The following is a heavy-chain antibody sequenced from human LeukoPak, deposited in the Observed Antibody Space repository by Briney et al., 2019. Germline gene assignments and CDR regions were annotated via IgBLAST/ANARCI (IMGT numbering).Heavy chain of an antibody. D-gene: IGHD2-15*01. Sequence: GESLKISCKGSGYEFTKYWVAWVRQMPGKGLEWMGMIYPIDSDVRYSPSFQGQVTLSLDKSINTAYLQWSTLRASDTAIYYCVRRVLIGSDWFDPWDQGTLVTVSS. CDR2: IYPIDSDV. J-gene: IGHJ5*02. CDR3: VRRVLIGSDWFDP. V-gene: IGHV5-51*01. CDR1: GYEFTKYW.